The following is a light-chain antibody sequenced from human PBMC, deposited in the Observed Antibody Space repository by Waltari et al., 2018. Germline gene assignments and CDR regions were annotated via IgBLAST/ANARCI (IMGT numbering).Light chain of an antibody. CDR1: SSNIGAPSD. CDR2: SST. J-gene: IGLJ3*02. V-gene: IGLV1-40*01. Sequence: QSVLTQPPSVSGAPGQGVTISCAGNSSNIGAPSDVQWHRHLPGTAPKLLIYSSTNRPSGVPDRFSGSKSDTSASLAITGLQAEDEADYYCQTYDNSLSGWVFGGGTKLTVL. CDR3: QTYDNSLSGWV.